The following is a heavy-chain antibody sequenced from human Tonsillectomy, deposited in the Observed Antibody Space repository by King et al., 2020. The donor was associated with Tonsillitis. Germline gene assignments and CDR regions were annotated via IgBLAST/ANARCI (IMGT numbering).Heavy chain of an antibody. CDR3: AKGGIIAARPSSSVRGYFDY. D-gene: IGHD6-6*01. CDR1: GFTFDDYA. V-gene: IGHV3-9*01. CDR2: ISWNSGSI. Sequence: QLVQSGGGLVQPGRSLRLSCAASGFTFDDYAMHWVRQAPGKGLEWVSGISWNSGSIGYADSVKGRFTISRDNAKNSLYLQTNSLRAEDTALYYCAKGGIIAARPSSSVRGYFDYWGQGTLVTVSS. J-gene: IGHJ4*02.